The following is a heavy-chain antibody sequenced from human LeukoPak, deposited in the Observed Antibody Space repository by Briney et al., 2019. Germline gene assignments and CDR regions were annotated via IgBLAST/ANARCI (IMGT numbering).Heavy chain of an antibody. J-gene: IGHJ4*02. D-gene: IGHD5-18*01. CDR3: ARGYTYSYAD. CDR1: GGSISSHY. V-gene: IGHV4-59*11. Sequence: SETLSLTCIVSGGSISSHYWSWIRQPPGKGLEWIGYIHYSGSTNYNPSLKSRVTISVDTSKNQFSLKLSSVTAADTAVYLCARGYTYSYADWGQGTLVTVSS. CDR2: IHYSGST.